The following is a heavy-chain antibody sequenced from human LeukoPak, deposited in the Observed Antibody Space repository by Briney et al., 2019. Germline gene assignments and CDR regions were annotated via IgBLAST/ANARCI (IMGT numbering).Heavy chain of an antibody. V-gene: IGHV4-59*01. D-gene: IGHD5-12*01. CDR3: ARGIVATANDAFDI. Sequence: SETLSLTCTVSGGSISSYYWSWLRQPPGKELERIGYIYYSGSTNYNPSLKSRVTISVDTSKNQFSLKLSSVTAADTAVYYCARGIVATANDAFDIWGQGTMVTVSS. J-gene: IGHJ3*02. CDR2: IYYSGST. CDR1: GGSISSYY.